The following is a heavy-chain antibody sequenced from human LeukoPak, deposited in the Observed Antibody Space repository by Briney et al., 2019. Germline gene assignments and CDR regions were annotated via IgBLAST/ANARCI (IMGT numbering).Heavy chain of an antibody. CDR3: ARQRKSGYCSSTSCYTEFDY. D-gene: IGHD2-2*02. V-gene: IGHV4-59*08. J-gene: IGHJ4*02. CDR2: IYYSGST. Sequence: PSETLSLTCTVSGGSISSYYWSWIRQPPGKGLEWIGYIYYSGSTNYNPSLKSRVTISVDTSKNQFSLKLSSVTAADTAVYYCARQRKSGYCSSTSCYTEFDYWGQGTLVTVSS. CDR1: GGSISSYY.